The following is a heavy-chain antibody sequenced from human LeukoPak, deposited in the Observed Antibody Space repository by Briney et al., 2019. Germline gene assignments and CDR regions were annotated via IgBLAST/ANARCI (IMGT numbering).Heavy chain of an antibody. CDR3: VYDSSGYYRPDNYFDY. D-gene: IGHD3-22*01. CDR1: GYTFTGQY. V-gene: IGHV1-18*01. Sequence: ASVKVSRKASGYTFTGQYLHWVRQAPGQGLEWMGWISAYNGNTNYAQKLQGRVTMTTDTSTSTAYMELRSLRSDDTAVYYCVYDSSGYYRPDNYFDYWGQGTLVTVSS. CDR2: ISAYNGNT. J-gene: IGHJ4*02.